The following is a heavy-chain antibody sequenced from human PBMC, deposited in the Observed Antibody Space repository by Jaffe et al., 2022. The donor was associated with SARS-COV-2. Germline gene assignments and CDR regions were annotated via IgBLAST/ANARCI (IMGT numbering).Heavy chain of an antibody. CDR1: GFSLSNARMG. CDR3: ARIRGIAAAGVDY. CDR2: IFSNDEK. Sequence: QVTLKESGPVLVKPTETLTLTCTVSGFSLSNARMGVSWIRQPPGKALEWLAHIFSNDEKSYSTSLKSRLTISKDTSKSQVVLTMTNMDPVDTATYYCARIRGIAAAGVDYWGQGTLVTVSS. J-gene: IGHJ4*02. V-gene: IGHV2-26*01. D-gene: IGHD6-13*01.